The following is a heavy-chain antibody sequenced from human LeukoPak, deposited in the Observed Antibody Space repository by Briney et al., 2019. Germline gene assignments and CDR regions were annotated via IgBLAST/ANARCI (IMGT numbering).Heavy chain of an antibody. J-gene: IGHJ4*02. V-gene: IGHV4-4*02. CDR2: IYHSGST. CDR1: GGSISSSNW. Sequence: SETLSLTCAVSGGSISSSNWWSWVRQPPGKGLEWIGEIYHSGSTNYNPSLKSRVTISVDKSTNQFSLKLSSVTAADTAVYYCARVEYSSSWYNFDYWGQGTLVTVSS. D-gene: IGHD6-13*01. CDR3: ARVEYSSSWYNFDY.